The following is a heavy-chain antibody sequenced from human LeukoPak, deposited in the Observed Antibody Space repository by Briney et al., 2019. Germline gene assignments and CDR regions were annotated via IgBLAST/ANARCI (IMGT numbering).Heavy chain of an antibody. CDR3: ARDQRCSRFDGGCDQWYFDL. V-gene: IGHV4-59*01. J-gene: IGHJ2*01. CDR1: GGSISGYY. D-gene: IGHD5-12*01. CDR2: IYHSGFT. Sequence: SETLSLTCTVSGGSISGYYWSWLRQPPGKGLEWIRYIYHSGFTDYNASLRSRLTISVDTSRNQFSLKLTSATAADTAIYYCARDQRCSRFDGGCDQWYFDLWGRGTLVTDSS.